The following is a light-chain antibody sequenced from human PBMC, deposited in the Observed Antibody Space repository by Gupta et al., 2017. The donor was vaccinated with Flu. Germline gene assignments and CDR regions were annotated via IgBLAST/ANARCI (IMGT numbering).Light chain of an antibody. Sequence: VTLGQPASISCRSTQGLVYSDVNTYLHWFQQRPGQSPRRLIYMVSQRESGVPDRFSGSGSGTDFTLKISRVEAEDVGIYFCMQAAHWPWTFGQGTKVEIK. J-gene: IGKJ1*01. CDR1: QGLVYSDVNTY. CDR2: MVS. V-gene: IGKV2-30*01. CDR3: MQAAHWPWT.